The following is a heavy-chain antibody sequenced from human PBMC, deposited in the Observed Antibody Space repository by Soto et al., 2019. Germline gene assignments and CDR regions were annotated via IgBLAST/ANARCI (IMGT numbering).Heavy chain of an antibody. D-gene: IGHD2-2*02. V-gene: IGHV3-33*01. CDR2: IWYDGSNK. J-gene: IGHJ6*02. CDR3: ARDGIGHCSSTSCYTARVGYYYYGMDV. CDR1: GFTFSSYG. Sequence: GGSLRLSCAASGFTFSSYGMHWVRQAPGKGLEWVAVIWYDGSNKYYADSVKGRFAISRDNSKNTLYLQMNSLRAEDTAVYYCARDGIGHCSSTSCYTARVGYYYYGMDVWGQGTTVTVSS.